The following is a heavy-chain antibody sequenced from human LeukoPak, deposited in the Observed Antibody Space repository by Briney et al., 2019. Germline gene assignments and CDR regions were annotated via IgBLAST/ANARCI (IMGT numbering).Heavy chain of an antibody. CDR3: AKDSHRGFFDY. J-gene: IGHJ4*02. CDR1: GFTFSSYA. CDR2: ISGSGGST. V-gene: IGHV3-23*01. D-gene: IGHD3-22*01. Sequence: GGSLRLSCAASGFTFSSYAMSWVRQAPGKGLEWVSAISGSGGSTYYADSVKGRFTISRDISKATLYLQINSLRADDTAVYYCAKDSHRGFFDYWGQGTLVAVSS.